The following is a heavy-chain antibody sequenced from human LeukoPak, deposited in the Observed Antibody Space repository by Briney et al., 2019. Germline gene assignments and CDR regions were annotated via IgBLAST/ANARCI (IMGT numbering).Heavy chain of an antibody. J-gene: IGHJ4*02. Sequence: PSETLSLTCAVYGGSFRGYYWSWIRQPPGKGLEWMGEINHSGSTNYNPSLKSRVTISVDTSKNQFSLKLSSVTAADTAVYYCSRGRISGMVRRGYFDYWGQGTLVTVSS. CDR3: SRGRISGMVRRGYFDY. CDR1: GGSFRGYY. V-gene: IGHV4-34*01. CDR2: INHSGST. D-gene: IGHD3-10*01.